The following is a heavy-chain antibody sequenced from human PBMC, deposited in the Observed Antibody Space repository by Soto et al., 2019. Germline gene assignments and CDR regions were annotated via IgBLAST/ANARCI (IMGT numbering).Heavy chain of an antibody. CDR3: ATSYGSGYRAFDY. CDR2: VNPILSLS. J-gene: IGHJ4*02. Sequence: QVQSVQSGAEVKRPGSSVKVSCKASGDTFSFYSINWVRQAPGLGLEWMGRVNPILSLSNYAQRFQGRVTMTADKSTSTAYMVISSLRSEDTAIYYCATSYGSGYRAFDYWGQGAQVIVSS. D-gene: IGHD3-10*01. V-gene: IGHV1-69*02. CDR1: GDTFSFYS.